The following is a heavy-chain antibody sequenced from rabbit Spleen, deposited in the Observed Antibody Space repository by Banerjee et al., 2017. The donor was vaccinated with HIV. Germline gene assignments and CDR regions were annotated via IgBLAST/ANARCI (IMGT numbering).Heavy chain of an antibody. CDR2: INTYTAKS. V-gene: IGHV1S45*01. Sequence: QEQLEESGRGLVRPEGSLTLTCKASGFSFSGRDVMCWVRQAPGKGLEWIACINTYTAKSVYATWATGRFTISRTSSTTVTLQMTRLTAADTATYFCARDLVAVIGWNFNLWGQGTLVTVS. J-gene: IGHJ4*01. CDR3: ARDLVAVIGWNFNL. CDR1: GFSFSGRDV. D-gene: IGHD1-1*01.